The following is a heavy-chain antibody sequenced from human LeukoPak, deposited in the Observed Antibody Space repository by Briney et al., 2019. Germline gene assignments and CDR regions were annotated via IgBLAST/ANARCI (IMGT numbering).Heavy chain of an antibody. CDR1: GFTFSSYS. CDR3: ARDLRVTMPGVFDI. V-gene: IGHV3-48*01. Sequence: GGSLRLSCAASGFTFSSYSMNWVRQAPGEGLEWVSYISGYSSTIYYADSVKGRFTISRDNAKNSLYLQMNSLRAEDTAVYYCARDLRVTMPGVFDIWGQGTMVTVSS. CDR2: ISGYSSTI. D-gene: IGHD3-10*02. J-gene: IGHJ3*02.